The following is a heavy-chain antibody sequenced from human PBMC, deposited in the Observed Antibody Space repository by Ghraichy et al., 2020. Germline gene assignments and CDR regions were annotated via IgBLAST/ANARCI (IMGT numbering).Heavy chain of an antibody. J-gene: IGHJ4*02. Sequence: GSLRLSCAVYGGSLSGYYWSWIRQPPGKGLEWIGEINHGGSTNSNPSLKSRVTMSVDTSKNQFSLKLSSVTAADTALYYCARVSDSGYGYPDYWGQGTLVTVSS. CDR3: ARVSDSGYGYPDY. V-gene: IGHV4-34*01. D-gene: IGHD5-12*01. CDR2: INHGGST. CDR1: GGSLSGYY.